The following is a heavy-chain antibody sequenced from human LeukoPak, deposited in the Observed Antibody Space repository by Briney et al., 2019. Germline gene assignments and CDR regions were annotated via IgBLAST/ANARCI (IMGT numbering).Heavy chain of an antibody. CDR3: ARGGSGYDVDY. CDR2: IYYSGST. J-gene: IGHJ4*02. Sequence: SETLSLTCTVSGGSISSGGYYWSWIRQHPGKGLEWIGYIYYSGSTYYNPSLKSRVTISVDTSKNQFSLKLSSVTAADTAVYYCARGGSGYDVDYWGQGTLVTVSS. D-gene: IGHD5-12*01. CDR1: GGSISSGGYY. V-gene: IGHV4-31*03.